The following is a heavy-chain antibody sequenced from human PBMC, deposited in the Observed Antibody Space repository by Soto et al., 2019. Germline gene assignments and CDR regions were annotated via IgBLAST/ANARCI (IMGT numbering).Heavy chain of an antibody. CDR1: GFTFNSYS. J-gene: IGHJ4*02. V-gene: IGHV3-48*01. Sequence: EVQLVESGGGWLQPGGSLRLSCVAAGFTFNSYSMNWVRQSPGKGLEWISYMNSGSTAVFYADSVKGRFTISRDNAKNSLYLQMTSLRAEDTALYYCASSTSPDAYWGQGTLVTVSS. CDR3: ASSTSPDAY. D-gene: IGHD2-2*01. CDR2: MNSGSTAV.